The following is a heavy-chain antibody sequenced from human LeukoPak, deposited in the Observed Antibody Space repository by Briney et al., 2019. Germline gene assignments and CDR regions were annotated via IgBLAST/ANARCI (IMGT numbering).Heavy chain of an antibody. D-gene: IGHD2/OR15-2a*01. Sequence: SETLSLTCGVSGGSIDITNYWSWVRQAPGKGLEWIGEISHSGTTNYNPSLRSRVTMFLDRANNQFSLSLTSVTAADSAVYYCTRENRPFCPFAYWGQGVLVTVSS. V-gene: IGHV4-4*02. CDR1: GGSIDITNY. J-gene: IGHJ4*02. CDR3: TRENRPFCPFAY. CDR2: ISHSGTT.